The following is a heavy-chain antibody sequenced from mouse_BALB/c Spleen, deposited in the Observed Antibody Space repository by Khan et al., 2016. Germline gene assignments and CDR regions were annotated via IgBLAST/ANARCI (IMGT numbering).Heavy chain of an antibody. V-gene: IGHV2-9*02. D-gene: IGHD3-2*01. CDR3: ARETPRATFDY. CDR1: GFSLTSYG. J-gene: IGHJ2*01. Sequence: QVQLQQPGPGLVAPSQSLSITCTVSGFSLTSYGVHWVRQPPGKGLEWLGVIWAGGSTNYNSALMSRLSISKDNSKSQVFLKMNSLQADVTLVYYCARETPRATFDYWGQGTTLTVSS. CDR2: IWAGGST.